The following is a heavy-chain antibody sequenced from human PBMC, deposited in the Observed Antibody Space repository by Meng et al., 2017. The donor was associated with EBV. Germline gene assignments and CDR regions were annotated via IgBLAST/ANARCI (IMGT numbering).Heavy chain of an antibody. CDR3: ASESGRGFTPDY. CDR1: GGTFRSDA. V-gene: IGHV1-69*01. Sequence: VQLGQSGAEVKTPGSPVKVSCKTSGGTFRSDAVSWVRQAPGQGLEWMGGLIPMSDAPHYAQKFQGRVTMTADESTNTHYMDLSGLRFEDTAVYYCASESGRGFTPDYWGQGTLVTVSS. CDR2: LIPMSDAP. D-gene: IGHD3-10*01. J-gene: IGHJ4*02.